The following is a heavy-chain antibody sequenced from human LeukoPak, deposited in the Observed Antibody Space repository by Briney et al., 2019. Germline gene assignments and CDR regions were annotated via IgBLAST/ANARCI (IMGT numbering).Heavy chain of an antibody. D-gene: IGHD3-10*01. V-gene: IGHV3-74*01. Sequence: PGGSLRLSCAASGFIFSSYWMHWGRQAPGKGLVWVSRINSDGSDTTYADSVKGRFTISRDNAKNTLYLQMNSLRAEDTAVYYCAKNGPGLDYFDYWGQGTLVTVSS. J-gene: IGHJ4*02. CDR3: AKNGPGLDYFDY. CDR1: GFIFSSYW. CDR2: INSDGSDT.